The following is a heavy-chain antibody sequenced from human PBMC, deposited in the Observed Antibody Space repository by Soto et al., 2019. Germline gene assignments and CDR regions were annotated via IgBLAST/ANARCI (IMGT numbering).Heavy chain of an antibody. Sequence: QVQLVESGGGVVQPGKSLRLSCAASGFTLSDFAMHWVRQAPGKGLEWVADISYDGSKKYFEDSVKVRLTISRDNSNKKLYLQINSLRADEMAVYYCERTVGDCDPYLDYWGQGTLVTVSS. V-gene: IGHV3-30-3*01. CDR2: ISYDGSKK. CDR3: ERTVGDCDPYLDY. D-gene: IGHD2-21*02. J-gene: IGHJ4*02. CDR1: GFTLSDFA.